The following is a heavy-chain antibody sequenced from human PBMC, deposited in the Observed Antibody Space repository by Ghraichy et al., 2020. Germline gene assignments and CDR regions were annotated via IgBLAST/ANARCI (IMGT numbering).Heavy chain of an antibody. D-gene: IGHD3-22*01. Sequence: GGSLRLSCAASGFTFDDYTMHWVRQAPGKGLEWVSLISWDGGSTYYADSVKGRFTISRDNSKNSLYLQMNSLRTEDTALYYCAKDSYYDSSGYLDYWGQGTLVTVSS. V-gene: IGHV3-43*01. CDR1: GFTFDDYT. CDR3: AKDSYYDSSGYLDY. J-gene: IGHJ4*02. CDR2: ISWDGGST.